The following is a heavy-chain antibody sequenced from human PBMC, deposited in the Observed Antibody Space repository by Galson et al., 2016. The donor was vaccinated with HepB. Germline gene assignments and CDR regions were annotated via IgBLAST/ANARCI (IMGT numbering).Heavy chain of an antibody. CDR2: IYHSGGT. D-gene: IGHD3-3*01. V-gene: IGHV4-34*01. J-gene: IGHJ6*02. CDR3: ARPRSGLVGGNYDMAV. Sequence: SETLSLTCAVYGGSFGAYNLSWIRQPPGKGLEWIGEIYHSGGTSYNPSLKSRFTILVDTSKTQFSLSLSSVTAADTDVYYCARPRSGLVGGNYDMAVWGQGTTVTVSS. CDR1: GGSFGAYN.